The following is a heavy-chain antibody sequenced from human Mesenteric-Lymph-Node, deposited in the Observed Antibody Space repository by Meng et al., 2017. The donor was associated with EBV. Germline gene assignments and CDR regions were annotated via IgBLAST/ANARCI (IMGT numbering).Heavy chain of an antibody. CDR2: LDPENGET. CDR1: GHKFTDYY. CDR3: VTVDYFDTPSF. V-gene: IGHV1-69-2*01. J-gene: IGHJ4*02. D-gene: IGHD3-9*01. Sequence: EVQLIQSGAEVXXXXXTVKNSCKVSGHKFTDYYIHWVQQAPGKRLEWLGLLDPENGETSYAEKFQGRVTLTADTSAGTVFMELSSLRSDDTAVYYCVTVDYFDTPSFWGQGTLVTVSS.